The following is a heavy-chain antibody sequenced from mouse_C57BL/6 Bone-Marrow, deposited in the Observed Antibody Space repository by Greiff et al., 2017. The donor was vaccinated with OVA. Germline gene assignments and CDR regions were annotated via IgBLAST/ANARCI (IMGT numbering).Heavy chain of an antibody. D-gene: IGHD1-1*01. CDR3: ARSTTVVAPYWYFDV. CDR1: GYTFTSYW. J-gene: IGHJ1*03. Sequence: VQLQQPGAELVKPGASVKMSCKASGYTFTSYWITWVKQRPGQGLEWIGDLYPGSGSTNYNEKFKSKATLTVDTSSSTAYMQLSSLTSEDSAVYYCARSTTVVAPYWYFDVWGTGTTVTVSS. CDR2: LYPGSGST. V-gene: IGHV1-55*01.